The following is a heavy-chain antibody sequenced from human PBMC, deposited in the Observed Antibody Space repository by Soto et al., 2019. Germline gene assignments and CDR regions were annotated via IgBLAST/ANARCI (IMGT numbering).Heavy chain of an antibody. V-gene: IGHV4-31*03. CDR2: IYYSGST. D-gene: IGHD3-16*02. CDR1: GGSISSGGYY. J-gene: IGHJ6*03. CDR3: ARARYYDYIWGSYRPSQNDYYYMDV. Sequence: QVQLQESGPGLVKASRTLSLTCTVSGGSISSGGYYWSWIRQHPGKGLEWIGYIYYSGSTYYNPCLKSRVTIAVDTSKNQFSLKLSSVTAADTAVYYCARARYYDYIWGSYRPSQNDYYYMDVWGKGTTVTVSS.